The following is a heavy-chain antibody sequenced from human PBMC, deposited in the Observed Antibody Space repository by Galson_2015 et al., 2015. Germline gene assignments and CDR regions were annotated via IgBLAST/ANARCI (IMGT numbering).Heavy chain of an antibody. CDR2: VYSGGST. CDR1: GFTFSNYW. J-gene: IGHJ6*02. D-gene: IGHD1-26*01. V-gene: IGHV3-66*02. Sequence: SLRLSCAASGFTFSNYWMHWVRQAPGKGLEWVSVVYSGGSTYYADSVKGRFTISRDKSTNTVYVQMNSLRAEDTAVYYCARALGATRDYDYYAMDVWGQGTTVTVSS. CDR3: ARALGATRDYDYYAMDV.